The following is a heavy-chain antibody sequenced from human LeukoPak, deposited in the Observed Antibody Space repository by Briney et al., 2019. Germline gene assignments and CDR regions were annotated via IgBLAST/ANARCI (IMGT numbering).Heavy chain of an antibody. Sequence: SETLSLTCIISGASISSSAYYWGWIRQPPWKGLEWIGTIYYSGNTYYNPSLQSRVTISVDTSKNQFSLKLSSVTTADTAVYYCARAALWELLAYLNYWGQGTLVTVSS. J-gene: IGHJ4*02. V-gene: IGHV4-39*07. D-gene: IGHD1-26*01. CDR3: ARAALWELLAYLNY. CDR2: IYYSGNT. CDR1: GASISSSAYY.